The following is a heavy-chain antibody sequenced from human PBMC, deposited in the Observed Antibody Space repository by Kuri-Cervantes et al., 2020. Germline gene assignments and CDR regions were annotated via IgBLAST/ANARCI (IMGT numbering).Heavy chain of an antibody. D-gene: IGHD2-15*01. CDR1: GFSLSTSGVG. V-gene: IGHV2-5*01. CDR3: ARTYCSGGSCWGFDY. CDR2: IYWNDDK. Sequence: SGPTLVKPTQTLTLTCTFSGFSLSTSGVGVGWIRQPPGKALEWLALIYWNDDKRYSPSLKSRLTITKDTSKNQVVLTMTNMDPVDTATYYCARTYCSGGSCWGFDYWGQGTLVTVSS. J-gene: IGHJ4*02.